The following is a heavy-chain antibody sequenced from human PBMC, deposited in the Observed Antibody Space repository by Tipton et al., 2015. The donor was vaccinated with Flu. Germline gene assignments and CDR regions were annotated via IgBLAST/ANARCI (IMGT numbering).Heavy chain of an antibody. Sequence: QLVQSGAEVKKPGESLKISCKGSGYSFSSYWIGWVRQMPGKGLEWMGIIYPGASDARYSPSFQGQVTIPAGKSISTAYLQWSSLKASDTAMYYCARHEGYYESRKLDYWGQGTLVTVSS. CDR1: GYSFSSYW. CDR2: IYPGASDA. CDR3: ARHEGYYESRKLDY. V-gene: IGHV5-51*01. J-gene: IGHJ4*02. D-gene: IGHD3-22*01.